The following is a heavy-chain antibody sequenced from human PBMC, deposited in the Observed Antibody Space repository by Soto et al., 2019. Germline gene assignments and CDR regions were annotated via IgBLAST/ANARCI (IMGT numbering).Heavy chain of an antibody. CDR2: INHSGST. D-gene: IGHD3-9*01. V-gene: IGHV4-34*01. CDR1: GGSFSGYY. J-gene: IGHJ6*03. Sequence: QVQLPQWGAGLLKPSETLSLTCAVYGGSFSGYYWSWIRQPPGKGLECIGEINHSGSTNYNPSLKSRVTLSVDTSKNQFYLKLSSVTAADTAVYYCARDSSYYDILTGYYKRYYYYYMDVWGKGTTVTVSS. CDR3: ARDSSYYDILTGYYKRYYYYYMDV.